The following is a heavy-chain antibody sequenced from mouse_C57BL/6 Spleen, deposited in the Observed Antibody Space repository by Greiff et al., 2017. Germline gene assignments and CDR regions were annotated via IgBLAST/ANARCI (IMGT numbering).Heavy chain of an antibody. D-gene: IGHD1-2*01. Sequence: VQLQQPGAELVKPGASVKLSCKASGYTFTSYWMQWVKQRPGQGLEWIGEIDPSDSYTNYNQKFKGKATLTVDTSSSTAYMQLSSLTSEDSAVYYCARDITTDYWGQGTTLTVSS. CDR1: GYTFTSYW. J-gene: IGHJ2*01. V-gene: IGHV1-50*01. CDR2: IDPSDSYT. CDR3: ARDITTDY.